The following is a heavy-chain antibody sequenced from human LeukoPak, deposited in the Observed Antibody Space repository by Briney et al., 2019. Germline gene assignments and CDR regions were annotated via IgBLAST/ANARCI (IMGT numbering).Heavy chain of an antibody. CDR2: ISSSSSTI. CDR1: GFTFSSYS. J-gene: IGHJ3*02. CDR3: AREYCSGGSCYLSDPDAFDI. Sequence: PGGSLRLSCAASGFTFSSYSMNWVRQVPGKGLEWVSYISSSSSTIYYADSVKGRFTISRDNAKNSLYLQMNSLRAEDTAVYYCAREYCSGGSCYLSDPDAFDIWGQGTMVTVSS. D-gene: IGHD2-15*01. V-gene: IGHV3-48*01.